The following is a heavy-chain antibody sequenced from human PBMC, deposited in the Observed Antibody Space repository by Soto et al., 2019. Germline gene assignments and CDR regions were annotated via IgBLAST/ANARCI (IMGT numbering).Heavy chain of an antibody. J-gene: IGHJ4*02. D-gene: IGHD1-1*01. CDR3: AREPATAKPEGVDF. V-gene: IGHV4-59*01. CDR1: GGSISGYY. CDR2: VYYSGST. Sequence: SETLSLTCTLSGGSISGYYWSWIRQPPGKGLEWIGYVYYSGSTKYNPSLESRVTISVDMSNNQFSLMLTSVTAADTAVYYCAREPATAKPEGVDFWGQGTLVTVSS.